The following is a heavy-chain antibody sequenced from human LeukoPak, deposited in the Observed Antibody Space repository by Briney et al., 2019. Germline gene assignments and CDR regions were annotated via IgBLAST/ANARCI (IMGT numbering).Heavy chain of an antibody. CDR2: IYSGGST. CDR1: GFTVSSNY. D-gene: IGHD3-3*01. CDR3: ARDLSSGYGGFFDY. J-gene: IGHJ4*02. Sequence: GGSLRLSCAASGFTVSSNYMSWVRQAPGKGLEWVSVIYSGGSTYYADSVKGRFTISRDNSKNTLYLQMNSLRAEDTAVYYCARDLSSGYGGFFDYWAQGTLVTVSS. V-gene: IGHV3-53*01.